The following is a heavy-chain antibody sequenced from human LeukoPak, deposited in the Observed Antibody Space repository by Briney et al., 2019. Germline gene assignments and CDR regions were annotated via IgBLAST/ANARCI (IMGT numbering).Heavy chain of an antibody. D-gene: IGHD6-19*01. CDR1: GVSFSGYY. Sequence: YPSETLSLTCAVYGVSFSGYYWSWIRQPPGKGLEWIGEINHRGSTNYNPPLKSRLTISKDKFKNQFSLKLTSVTVADTAVYFCARVKAVAGTLPHLLDYWGQGTLVTVSS. J-gene: IGHJ4*01. V-gene: IGHV4-34*01. CDR3: ARVKAVAGTLPHLLDY. CDR2: INHRGST.